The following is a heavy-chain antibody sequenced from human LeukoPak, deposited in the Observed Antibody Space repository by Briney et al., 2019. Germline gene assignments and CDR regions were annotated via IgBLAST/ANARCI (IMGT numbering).Heavy chain of an antibody. CDR2: ISAYNGKT. CDR3: ARDNRGGRGYYYDSSGWTEIDY. J-gene: IGHJ4*02. V-gene: IGHV1-18*04. D-gene: IGHD3-22*01. Sequence: ASVKVSCKASGYTFTGYYMHWGRHGPGQGLEWMGWISAYNGKTDYAQKLQGRATMTTDTSTSTAYMELRSLRSDDTAVYYCARDNRGGRGYYYDSSGWTEIDYWGQGTLVTVSS. CDR1: GYTFTGYY.